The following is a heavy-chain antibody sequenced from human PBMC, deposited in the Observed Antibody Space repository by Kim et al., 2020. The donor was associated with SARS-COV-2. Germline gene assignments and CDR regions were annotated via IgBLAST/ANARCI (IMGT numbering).Heavy chain of an antibody. D-gene: IGHD6-13*01. CDR3: VRVAVGASSWYYFDS. J-gene: IGHJ4*02. Sequence: DSLTGRSTHSRDNAENALYLEMNSLRPEDTAVYYCVRVAVGASSWYYFDSWGQGTLVTVSS. V-gene: IGHV3-11*05.